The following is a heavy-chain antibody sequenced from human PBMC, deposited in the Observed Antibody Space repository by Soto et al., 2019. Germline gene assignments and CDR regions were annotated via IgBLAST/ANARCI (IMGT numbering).Heavy chain of an antibody. CDR1: GYTFSSYD. V-gene: IGHV1-8*01. CDR2: MNPNSGNR. D-gene: IGHD1-1*01. CDR3: TRAIRNQLLSDY. J-gene: IGHJ4*02. Sequence: QVQLVQSGAEVRKPGASVKVSCKASGYTFSSYDIVWVRQATGQGLEWMGWMNPNSGNRDYAPKFQGRVTMTRDTSISTAYMELDSLTSEDTAVYFCTRAIRNQLLSDYWGQGTLVTVSS.